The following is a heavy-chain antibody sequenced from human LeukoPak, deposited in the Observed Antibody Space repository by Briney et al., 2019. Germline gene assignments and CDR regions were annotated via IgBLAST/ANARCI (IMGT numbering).Heavy chain of an antibody. V-gene: IGHV4-38-2*02. CDR1: GYSISSGYY. CDR3: AREPYSSSWYGD. D-gene: IGHD6-13*01. CDR2: IYHSGST. Sequence: SETLSLTRTVSGYSISSGYYWGWIRQPPGKGLEWIGSIYHSGSTYYNPSLKSRVTISVDTSKNQFSLKLSSVTAADTAVYYCAREPYSSSWYGDWGQGTLVTVSS. J-gene: IGHJ4*02.